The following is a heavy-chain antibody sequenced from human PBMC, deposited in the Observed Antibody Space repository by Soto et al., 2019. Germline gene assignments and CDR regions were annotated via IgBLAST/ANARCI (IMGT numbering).Heavy chain of an antibody. Sequence: PGGSLRLSCAASVFTFSSYSMNLVRQAPGKGLEWVSSISSSSSYIYYADSVKGRFTISRDNAKNSLYLQMNSLRAEDTAVYYCARDCCSSTSGGMDVWGQGTTVTVSS. CDR3: ARDCCSSTSGGMDV. CDR2: ISSSSSYI. J-gene: IGHJ6*02. V-gene: IGHV3-21*01. D-gene: IGHD2-2*01. CDR1: VFTFSSYS.